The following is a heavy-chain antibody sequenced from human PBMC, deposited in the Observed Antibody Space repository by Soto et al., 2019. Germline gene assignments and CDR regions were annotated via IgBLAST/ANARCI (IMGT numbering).Heavy chain of an antibody. V-gene: IGHV4-34*01. Sequence: LSLTCAVYGGSFSGYYWSWIRQPPGKGLEWIGEINHSGSTNYNPSLKSRVTISVDTSKNQFSLKLSSVTAADTAVYYCARVSWYSSGSLDYWGQGTLVTVSS. CDR2: INHSGST. CDR1: GGSFSGYY. CDR3: ARVSWYSSGSLDY. J-gene: IGHJ4*02. D-gene: IGHD6-19*01.